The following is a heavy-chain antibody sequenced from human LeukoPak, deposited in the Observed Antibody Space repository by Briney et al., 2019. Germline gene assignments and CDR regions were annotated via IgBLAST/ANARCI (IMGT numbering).Heavy chain of an antibody. J-gene: IGHJ4*02. CDR1: GFTFDDYA. V-gene: IGHV3-9*01. Sequence: GGSLRLSCAASGFTFDDYAMHWVRQAPGKGLEWVSGISWNSGSIGYADSVKGRFTISRDNAKNSLYLQMNSLRAEDTAVYYCARDPDYYGSGSYYDYWGQGTLVTVSS. CDR2: ISWNSGSI. CDR3: ARDPDYYGSGSYYDY. D-gene: IGHD3-10*01.